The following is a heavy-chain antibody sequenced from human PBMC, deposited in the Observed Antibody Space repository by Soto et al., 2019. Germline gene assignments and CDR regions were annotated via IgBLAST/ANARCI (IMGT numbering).Heavy chain of an antibody. Sequence: HPGGSLRLSCAASGFTFSSYAMSWVRQAPGKGLEWVSAISGSGGSTYYADSVKGRFTISRDNSKNTLYLQMNSLRAEDTAVYYCAKDKYWSSSSWYVFDYWGQGTLVTVSS. V-gene: IGHV3-23*01. D-gene: IGHD6-13*01. CDR1: GFTFSSYA. J-gene: IGHJ4*02. CDR3: AKDKYWSSSSWYVFDY. CDR2: ISGSGGST.